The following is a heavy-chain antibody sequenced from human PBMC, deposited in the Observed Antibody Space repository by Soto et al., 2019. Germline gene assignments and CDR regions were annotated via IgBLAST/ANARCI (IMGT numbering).Heavy chain of an antibody. CDR3: ATRPPGQTFFGVFDF. J-gene: IGHJ4*02. D-gene: IGHD3-10*01. CDR1: GGSISSHY. Sequence: SETLSLTCSVSGGSISSHYWSWIRQSPGKGPEWIGYVYHSGTTNYNPSLESRVTMSLDTSKNQFSLKLNAVTAADTAVYYCATRPPGQTFFGVFDFWSQGTLVTVSS. V-gene: IGHV4-59*11. CDR2: VYHSGTT.